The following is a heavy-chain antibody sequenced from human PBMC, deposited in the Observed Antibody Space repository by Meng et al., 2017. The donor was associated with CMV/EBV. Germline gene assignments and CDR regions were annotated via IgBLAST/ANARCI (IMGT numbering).Heavy chain of an antibody. D-gene: IGHD6-19*01. CDR2: INPNSGGT. CDR3: ARMVSSGYYYFDY. J-gene: IGHJ4*02. CDR1: GYTFTGYY. Sequence: ASVKVSCKASGYTFTGYYMHWVRQAPGQGLEWMGWINPNSGGTNYAQKFQGRVTMTRYTSISTAYMELSRLRSDDTAVYYCARMVSSGYYYFDYWGQGTLVTVSS. V-gene: IGHV1-2*02.